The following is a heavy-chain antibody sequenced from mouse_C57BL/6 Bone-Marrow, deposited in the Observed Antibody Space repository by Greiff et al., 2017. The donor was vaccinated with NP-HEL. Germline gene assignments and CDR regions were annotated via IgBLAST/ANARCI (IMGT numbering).Heavy chain of an antibody. D-gene: IGHD2-3*01. CDR3: ARYGYYWFAY. Sequence: VQLVESGAELARPGASVKLSCKASGYTFTSYGISWVKQRTGQGLEWIGEIYPRSGNTYYNEKFKGKATLTADKSSSTAYMELRSLTSEDSAVYFCARYGYYWFAYWGQGTLVTVSA. J-gene: IGHJ3*01. V-gene: IGHV1-81*01. CDR2: IYPRSGNT. CDR1: GYTFTSYG.